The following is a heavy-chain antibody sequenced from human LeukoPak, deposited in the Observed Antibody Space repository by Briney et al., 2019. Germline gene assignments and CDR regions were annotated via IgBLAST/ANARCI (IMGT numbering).Heavy chain of an antibody. D-gene: IGHD3-10*01. Sequence: NPAETLSLTCTVSGGSISSSCYYSGWIRQPPWKGLESFGSIYYRESTYYNPSLKSRVTISVDTSKNQFSVKLSSVNAADTAVYYCARNRVVRVYYGSGSYYKPDYWGQGTLVTVSS. CDR1: GGSISSSCYY. V-gene: IGHV4-39*01. CDR2: IYYREST. CDR3: ARNRVVRVYYGSGSYYKPDY. J-gene: IGHJ4*02.